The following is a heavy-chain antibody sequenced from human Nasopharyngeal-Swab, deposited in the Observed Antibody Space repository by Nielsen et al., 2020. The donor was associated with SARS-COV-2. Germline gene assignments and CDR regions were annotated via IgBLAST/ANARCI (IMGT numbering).Heavy chain of an antibody. D-gene: IGHD6-19*01. CDR1: GGTFSSYA. V-gene: IGHV1-69*04. J-gene: IGHJ6*02. Sequence: SVKVFCKASGGTFSSYAISWVRQAPGQGLEWMGRIIPILGIANYAQKFQGRVTITADKSTSTAYMELSSLRSEDTAVYYCARDLMVGSGWYRHYYYGMDVWGQGTTVTVSS. CDR3: ARDLMVGSGWYRHYYYGMDV. CDR2: IIPILGIA.